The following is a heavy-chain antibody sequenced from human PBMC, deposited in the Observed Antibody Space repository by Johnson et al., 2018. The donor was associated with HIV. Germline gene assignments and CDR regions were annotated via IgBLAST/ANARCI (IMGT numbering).Heavy chain of an antibody. CDR2: IWYDGSNK. D-gene: IGHD3-10*01. CDR1: GFTFSSYG. CDR3: ARERGSGITMVRGVIQPAFDI. J-gene: IGHJ3*02. Sequence: QVQLVESGGGVVQPGRSLRLSCAASGFTFSSYGMHWVRQAPGKGLEWVAVIWYDGSNKYYADSVKGRFTISRDTSKNTLYLQMNSLRAEDTAVYYCARERGSGITMVRGVIQPAFDIWGQGTMVTVSS. V-gene: IGHV3-33*01.